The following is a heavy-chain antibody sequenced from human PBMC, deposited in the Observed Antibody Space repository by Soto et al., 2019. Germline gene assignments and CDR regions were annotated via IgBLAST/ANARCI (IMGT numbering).Heavy chain of an antibody. CDR3: ARAVAARPFDP. CDR2: IYYSGST. CDR1: GGSISSGGYY. J-gene: IGHJ5*02. D-gene: IGHD6-6*01. Sequence: SETLSLTCTVSGGSISSGGYYWSWIRQHPGEGLEWIGYIYYSGSTYYNPSLKSRVTISVDTSKNQFSLKLSSVTAADTAVYYCARAVAARPFDPWGQGTLVTVSS. V-gene: IGHV4-31*03.